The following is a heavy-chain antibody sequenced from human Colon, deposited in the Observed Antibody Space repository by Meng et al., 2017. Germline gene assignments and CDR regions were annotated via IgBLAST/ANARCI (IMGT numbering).Heavy chain of an antibody. J-gene: IGHJ4*02. Sequence: VSLQGSGPGLGWPSETLSLICSGSGGSVSSAGYQWSWLRQPPGKGLEWIGYASTNYNPSLKSRVTISVDTSKNQFSLRLTSVTAADTAVYYCARDHMGSLDYWGQGILVTVSS. V-gene: IGHV4-61*08. CDR1: GGSVSSAGYQ. D-gene: IGHD1-26*01. CDR3: ARDHMGSLDY. CDR2: AST.